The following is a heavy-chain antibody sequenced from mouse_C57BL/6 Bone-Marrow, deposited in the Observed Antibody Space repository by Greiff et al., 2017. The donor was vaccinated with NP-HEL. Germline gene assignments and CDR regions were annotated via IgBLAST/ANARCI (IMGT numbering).Heavy chain of an antibody. CDR3: TTRQATGAMDY. CDR2: IVPENGDT. J-gene: IGHJ4*01. D-gene: IGHD3-2*02. Sequence: VQLQQSGAELVRPGASVKLSCTASGFNIKDDYMHWVKQRPEQGLEWIGWIVPENGDTEYASKFQGKATITADTSSNTAYLQLSSLTSEDTAVYYCTTRQATGAMDYWGQGTSVTVSS. CDR1: GFNIKDDY. V-gene: IGHV14-4*01.